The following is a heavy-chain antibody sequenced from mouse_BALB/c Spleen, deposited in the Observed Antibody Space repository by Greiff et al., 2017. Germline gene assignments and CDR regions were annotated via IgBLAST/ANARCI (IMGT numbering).Heavy chain of an antibody. CDR3: EREGVGY. Sequence: LQQPGAELVKPGASVKMSCKASGYTFTSYNMHWVKQTPGQGLEWIGAIYPGNGDTSYNQKFKGKATLTADKSSSTAYMQSSSLTSEDSAVYYCEREGVGYWGQGTTLTVAS. CDR1: GYTFTSYN. V-gene: IGHV1-12*01. CDR2: IYPGNGDT. J-gene: IGHJ2*01.